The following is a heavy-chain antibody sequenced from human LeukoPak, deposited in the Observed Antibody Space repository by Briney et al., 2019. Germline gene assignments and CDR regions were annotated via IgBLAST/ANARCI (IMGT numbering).Heavy chain of an antibody. V-gene: IGHV3-7*01. CDR2: IKQDGSEK. CDR3: ARDQNHYSRIGDNWFDP. D-gene: IGHD4-11*01. Sequence: GGSLRLCCAASGFTFSSYWMSWVRQAPGKGLEWVANIKQDGSEKYYVDSVKGRFTISRDNAKNSLYLQMNSLRAEDTAVYYCARDQNHYSRIGDNWFDPWGQGTLVTVSS. CDR1: GFTFSSYW. J-gene: IGHJ5*02.